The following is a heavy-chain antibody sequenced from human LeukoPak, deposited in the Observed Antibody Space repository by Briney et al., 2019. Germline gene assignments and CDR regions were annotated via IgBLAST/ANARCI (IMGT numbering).Heavy chain of an antibody. D-gene: IGHD5-24*01. V-gene: IGHV1-46*01. CDR1: GGTFSSYA. Sequence: GASVKVSCKASGGTFSSYAFSWVRQAPGQRLEWMGIIKPSGDNTNNAQKFQGRVTMTSDTSTSAVYMELSSLKFEDTAVYYCARVRDGYNDAYDFWGQGTMVTVTS. J-gene: IGHJ3*01. CDR2: IKPSGDNT. CDR3: ARVRDGYNDAYDF.